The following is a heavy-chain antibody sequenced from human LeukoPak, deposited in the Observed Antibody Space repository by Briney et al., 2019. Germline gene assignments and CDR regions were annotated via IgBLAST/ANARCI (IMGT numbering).Heavy chain of an antibody. J-gene: IGHJ4*02. CDR1: GGSISSYY. V-gene: IGHV4-59*01. CDR3: ARVKYSSGWYGFDY. Sequence: PSETLSLTCTVSGGSISSYYWSWIRQPPGKGLEWIGYIYYSGSTNYNPSLKSRVTISVDTSKNQFSLKLSSVTAADTAVYYCARVKYSSGWYGFDYWGQGTLVTVSS. CDR2: IYYSGST. D-gene: IGHD6-19*01.